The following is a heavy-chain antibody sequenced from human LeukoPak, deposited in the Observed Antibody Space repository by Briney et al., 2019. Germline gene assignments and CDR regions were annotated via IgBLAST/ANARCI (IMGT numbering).Heavy chain of an antibody. J-gene: IGHJ4*02. CDR3: ARRSITIFGVVSLEYYFDY. D-gene: IGHD3-3*01. Sequence: PSETLSLTCTVSGRSISSSSYYWGWIRQPPGKGLEWIGSIYYSGGTYYNPSLKSRVTISVDTSKNQFSLKLSSVTAADTAVYYCARRSITIFGVVSLEYYFDYWGQGTLVTVSS. CDR1: GRSISSSSYY. V-gene: IGHV4-39*01. CDR2: IYYSGGT.